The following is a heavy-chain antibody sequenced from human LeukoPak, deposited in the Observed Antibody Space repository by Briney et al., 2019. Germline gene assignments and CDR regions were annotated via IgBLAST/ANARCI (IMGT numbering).Heavy chain of an antibody. CDR2: IYYSGST. CDR3: ARDQGYSYGHYFDY. D-gene: IGHD5-18*01. Sequence: SETLSLTCTVSGGSVSSGSYYWSWIRQPPGKRLEWIGYIYYSGSTNYNPSLKSRVTMSVDTSKNQFSLKLNSVTAADTAFYYCARDQGYSYGHYFDYWGQGTLVTVSS. J-gene: IGHJ4*02. V-gene: IGHV4-61*01. CDR1: GGSVSSGSYY.